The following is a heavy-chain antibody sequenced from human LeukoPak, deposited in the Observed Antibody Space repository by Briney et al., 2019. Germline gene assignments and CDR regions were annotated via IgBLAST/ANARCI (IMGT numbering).Heavy chain of an antibody. CDR2: INSDGSST. Sequence: GGSLRLSCAAYGFTFSTYWMHWVRQAPGKGLVWVSRINSDGSSTNYADSVEGRFTISRDNAKNTLYLQMNSLRAEDTAVYYCASTRGELDESDAFDIWGQGTMVTVSS. CDR1: GFTFSTYW. D-gene: IGHD3-10*01. J-gene: IGHJ3*02. V-gene: IGHV3-74*01. CDR3: ASTRGELDESDAFDI.